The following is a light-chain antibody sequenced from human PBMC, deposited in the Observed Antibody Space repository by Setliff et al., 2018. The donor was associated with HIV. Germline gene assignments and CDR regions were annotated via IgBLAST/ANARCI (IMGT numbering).Light chain of an antibody. V-gene: IGLV2-23*02. CDR2: EVS. CDR3: CSYAGNSTFSYV. CDR1: SSDVGSYNL. J-gene: IGLJ1*01. Sequence: QSVLAQPASVSGSPRQSITISCTGTSSDVGSYNLVSWYQQHPGKAPKLMIYEVSKRPSGFSNRFSGSKSGNTASLTISGLQAEDEADYYCCSYAGNSTFSYVFGTGTKGTVL.